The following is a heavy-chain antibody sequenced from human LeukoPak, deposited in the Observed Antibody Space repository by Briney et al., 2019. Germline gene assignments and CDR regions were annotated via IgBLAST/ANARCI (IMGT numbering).Heavy chain of an antibody. CDR2: IYHSGST. CDR3: ARDGSIAAAGQTPGY. CDR1: GGSISSGGYY. D-gene: IGHD6-13*01. V-gene: IGHV4-30-2*01. J-gene: IGHJ4*02. Sequence: SETLSLTCTVSGGSISSGGYYWSWIRQPPGKGLEWIGYIYHSGSTYYNPSLKSRVTISVDRSKNQFSLKLSSVTAADTAVYYCARDGSIAAAGQTPGYWGQGTLVTVSS.